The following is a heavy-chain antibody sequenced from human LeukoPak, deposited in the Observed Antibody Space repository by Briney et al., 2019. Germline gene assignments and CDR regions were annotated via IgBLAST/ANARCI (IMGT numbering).Heavy chain of an antibody. CDR3: ARVDYGSGSYDY. CDR1: GFTFSSYE. J-gene: IGHJ4*02. V-gene: IGHV3-48*03. D-gene: IGHD3-10*01. CDR2: ISSSGSTI. Sequence: GGSLRLSCAASGFTFSSYEMNWVRQAPGKGLERVSYISSSGSTIYYADSVKGRFTISRDNAKNSLYLQMNSLRAEDTAVYYCARVDYGSGSYDYWGQGTLVTVSS.